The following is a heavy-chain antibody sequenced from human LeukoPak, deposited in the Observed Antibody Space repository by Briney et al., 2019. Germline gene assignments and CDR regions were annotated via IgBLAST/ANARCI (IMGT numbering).Heavy chain of an antibody. J-gene: IGHJ4*02. CDR1: GVSISSYY. CDR3: ARVVEMATAVDY. Sequence: ASETLSLTCTVSGVSISSYYWSWIRQPAGKGLEWIGRIYTSGSTNYNPSLKSRVTISVDTSKNQFSLKLSSVTAADTAVYYCARVVEMATAVDYWGQGTLVTVSS. CDR2: IYTSGST. D-gene: IGHD5-24*01. V-gene: IGHV4-4*07.